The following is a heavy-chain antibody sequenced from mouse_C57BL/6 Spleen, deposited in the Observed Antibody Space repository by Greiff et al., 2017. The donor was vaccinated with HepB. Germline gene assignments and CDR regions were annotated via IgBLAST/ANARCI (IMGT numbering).Heavy chain of an antibody. CDR2: IWSGGST. J-gene: IGHJ1*03. Sequence: VQLQQSGPGLVQPSQSLSITCTVSGFSLTRYGVHWVRQSQGKGLEWLGVIWSGGSTDYNAAFISSMSISKANSKSQVFFKMNSLQADDTAIYYCAREPKLGDLYFDVWGTGTTVTVSS. D-gene: IGHD4-1*01. CDR3: AREPKLGDLYFDV. V-gene: IGHV2-2*01. CDR1: GFSLTRYG.